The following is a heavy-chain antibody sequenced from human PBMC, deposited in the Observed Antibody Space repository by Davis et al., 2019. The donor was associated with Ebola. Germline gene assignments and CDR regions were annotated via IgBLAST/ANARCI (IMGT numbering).Heavy chain of an antibody. D-gene: IGHD7-27*01. V-gene: IGHV3-21*01. CDR3: ARVGNYYYYMDV. CDR2: ISSSSSYI. J-gene: IGHJ6*03. CDR1: GFTFSSYS. Sequence: GESLKISCAASGFTFSSYSMNWVRQAPGKGLEWVSSISSSSSYIYYADSVKGRFTFSRDNAKHSLYLQMNSLGVEDTAVYYCARVGNYYYYMDVWGKGTTVTVSS.